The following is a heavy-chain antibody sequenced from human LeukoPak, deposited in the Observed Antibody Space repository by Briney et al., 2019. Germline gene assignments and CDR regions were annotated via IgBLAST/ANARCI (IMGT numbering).Heavy chain of an antibody. D-gene: IGHD4-17*01. J-gene: IGHJ4*02. CDR1: GFTFRGYG. CDR3: ARDYSTVTTFFDY. Sequence: TGGSLRLSCAASGFTFRGYGMNWVRQAPGKGLEWVSYITGGSTTIYYADSVKGRFTISRDNAKNSLYLQMNSLRAEDTAVYYCARDYSTVTTFFDYWGQGTLVTVSS. V-gene: IGHV3-48*01. CDR2: ITGGSTTI.